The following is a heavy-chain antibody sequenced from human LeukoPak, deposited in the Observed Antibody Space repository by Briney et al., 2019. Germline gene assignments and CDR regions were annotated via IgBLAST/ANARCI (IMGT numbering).Heavy chain of an antibody. CDR2: ISTSSRYI. D-gene: IGHD2-2*01. CDR3: ARADCSGSTCYLRHSWFDP. V-gene: IGHV3-21*06. CDR1: GFTLSTFD. Sequence: WGSLRLSCAASGFTLSTFDMNWVRQAPGKGLEWVSSISTSSRYIYYRDSVKGRFTISRDDAKNSLYLQMNSLTVEDTAVYYCARADCSGSTCYLRHSWFDPWGQGTLVRVSS. J-gene: IGHJ5*02.